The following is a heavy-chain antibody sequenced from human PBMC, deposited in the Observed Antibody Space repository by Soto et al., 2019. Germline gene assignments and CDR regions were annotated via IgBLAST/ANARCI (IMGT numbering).Heavy chain of an antibody. CDR3: AKDPTYDTTGYYFYYGMDV. D-gene: IGHD3-22*01. Sequence: QVQLLESGGGVVQPGRSLRLSCAASGFTFSTCGMHWVRQAPGKGLEWVALISHDGNYKYYAESVKGRFTVSRDNSKNTLFLQMNSLRADDTAVYYCAKDPTYDTTGYYFYYGMDVW. CDR2: ISHDGNYK. V-gene: IGHV3-30*18. CDR1: GFTFSTCG. J-gene: IGHJ6*01.